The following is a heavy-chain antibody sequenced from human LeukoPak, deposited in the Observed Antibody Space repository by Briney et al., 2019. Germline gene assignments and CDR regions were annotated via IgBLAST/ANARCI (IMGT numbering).Heavy chain of an antibody. CDR3: AKISDSGNYYFDY. CDR1: GFTFNSYT. J-gene: IGHJ4*02. CDR2: ISGSGGST. Sequence: GRSLRLSCAVSGFTFNSYTMSWVRQAPGKGLEWVSAISGSGGSTYYADSVKGRFTISRDNFKNMLYLQMSSLRAEDTAVYYCAKISDSGNYYFDYWGQGTLVTVSS. V-gene: IGHV3-23*01. D-gene: IGHD1-26*01.